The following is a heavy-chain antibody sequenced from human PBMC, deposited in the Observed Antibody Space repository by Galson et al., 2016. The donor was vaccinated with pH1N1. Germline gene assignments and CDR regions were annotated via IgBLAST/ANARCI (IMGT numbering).Heavy chain of an antibody. CDR1: GFTLSNYW. V-gene: IGHV3-7*01. Sequence: SLRLSCAASGFTLSNYWMSWVRQAPGKGLEWVANINQGGSQKYFMDSVKGRFAISRDNTKNSLSLQMNSLRAEDTAVYYCVRAIALAASSWGQGTLVTVSS. CDR3: VRAIALAASS. J-gene: IGHJ5*02. CDR2: INQGGSQK. D-gene: IGHD6-19*01.